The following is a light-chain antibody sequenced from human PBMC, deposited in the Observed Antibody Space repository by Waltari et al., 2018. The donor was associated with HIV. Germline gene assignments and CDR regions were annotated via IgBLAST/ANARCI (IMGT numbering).Light chain of an antibody. V-gene: IGLV2-23*03. CDR1: SSDVGPYNL. J-gene: IGLJ2*01. CDR2: EGT. Sequence: QSALTQPASVSGSPGQSITLSCTGTSSDVGPYNLVSWYQQHPGKAPKLMIHEGTKRPSGVSNRFSGSKSGNTASLTISGLQAEDEAEYYCCSFAGSTTFVVFGGGTKLTVL. CDR3: CSFAGSTTFVV.